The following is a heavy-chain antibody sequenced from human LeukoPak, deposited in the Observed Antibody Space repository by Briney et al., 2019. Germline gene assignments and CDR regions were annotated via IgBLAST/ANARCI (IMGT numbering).Heavy chain of an antibody. D-gene: IGHD2-21*01. Sequence: GRSLRLSCAASGFTFSTYAMHWVRQAPGKGLEWVVFISYDGSDKYYADSVKGRFTVSRDNSKNTVYLQMNSLRPEDTAVYYCAGERGGEDEFDRWGQGTLVTVSS. J-gene: IGHJ5*02. CDR3: AGERGGEDEFDR. V-gene: IGHV3-30*04. CDR2: ISYDGSDK. CDR1: GFTFSTYA.